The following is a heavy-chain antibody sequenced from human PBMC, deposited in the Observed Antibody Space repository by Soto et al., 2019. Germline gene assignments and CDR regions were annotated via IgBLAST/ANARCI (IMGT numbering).Heavy chain of an antibody. D-gene: IGHD1-26*01. Sequence: SETLSLTCTVSGGSISSSSYYWGWVRQPPGKGLEWIGYIYYTGTTNYNTFLKSRVAISLDTSKNQFSLKLTSVTAADTAVYYCARASFTTIAMDVWGQGTTVTVSS. CDR2: IYYTGTT. J-gene: IGHJ6*02. CDR1: GGSISSSSYY. CDR3: ARASFTTIAMDV. V-gene: IGHV4-61*05.